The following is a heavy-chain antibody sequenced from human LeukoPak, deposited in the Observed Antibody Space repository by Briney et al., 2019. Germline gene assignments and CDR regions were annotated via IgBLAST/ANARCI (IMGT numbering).Heavy chain of an antibody. CDR3: SRGSGLYSYSSSWYDDL. D-gene: IGHD6-13*01. Sequence: GGSLRLSCAASGFTFRIYWMTWVRQAPGKGLEWVGNIKQDGSEKYYVDSVKGRFTISRDNAKNSLYLQMNSLRAEDTAVYYWSRGSGLYSYSSSWYDDLWGQGTLVTVSS. J-gene: IGHJ4*01. V-gene: IGHV3-7*03. CDR1: GFTFRIYW. CDR2: IKQDGSEK.